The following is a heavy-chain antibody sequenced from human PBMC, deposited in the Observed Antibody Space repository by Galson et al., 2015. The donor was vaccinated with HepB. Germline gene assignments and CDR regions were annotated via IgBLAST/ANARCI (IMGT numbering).Heavy chain of an antibody. V-gene: IGHV5-51*01. CDR3: ARGPSIAAHPGWFDP. CDR2: IDPGHSDT. D-gene: IGHD6-6*01. J-gene: IGHJ5*02. Sequence: QSGAEVKKPGESLKISCKGSGYTFSNYWIGWVRQMPGKGLEWMGIIDPGHSDTRYSPSFQGQVTFSVDKSISAAFLQWSSLKASDTAMYYCARGPSIAAHPGWFDPWGQGTLVTVSS. CDR1: GYTFSNYW.